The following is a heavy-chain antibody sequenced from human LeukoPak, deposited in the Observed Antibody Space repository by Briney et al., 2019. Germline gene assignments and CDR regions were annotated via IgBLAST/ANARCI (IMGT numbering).Heavy chain of an antibody. CDR3: AGRGAATSPGHY. Sequence: SETLSLTCTVSGGSISRSGYYWNWIRQPPGKGLEWIASVSYSGTPYYSPSLRSRITISVDTSKNLFSLRLNSVTAADTAVYYCAGRGAATSPGHYWGQGTLVTVSA. CDR2: VSYSGTP. J-gene: IGHJ4*02. CDR1: GGSISRSGYY. V-gene: IGHV4-39*01. D-gene: IGHD6-25*01.